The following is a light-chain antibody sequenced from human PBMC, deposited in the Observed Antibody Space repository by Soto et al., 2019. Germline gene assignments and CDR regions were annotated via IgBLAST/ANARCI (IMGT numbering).Light chain of an antibody. CDR2: DVS. V-gene: IGLV2-14*01. CDR3: NSYTSSSNLV. J-gene: IGLJ3*02. CDR1: SSDVGGYNY. Sequence: QSALTQPASVSGSPGQSITISCTGTSSDVGGYNYVSWYQQHPGKAPKFLIYDVSNRPSVVSNRFSGSKSGNTASLTISGLQAEDEADYYCNSYTSSSNLVFGRGTKLTVL.